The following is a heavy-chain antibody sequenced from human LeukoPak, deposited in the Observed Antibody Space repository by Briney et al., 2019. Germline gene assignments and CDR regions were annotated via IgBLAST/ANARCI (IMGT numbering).Heavy chain of an antibody. J-gene: IGHJ6*03. CDR1: GGTFSSYA. V-gene: IGHV1-69*05. CDR2: IIPIFGTA. CDR3: ARDADCSSTSCYGHYYYMDV. Sequence: SVKVSCKASGGTFSSYAISWVRQAPGQGLEWMGGIIPIFGTANYAQKFQGRVTITTDESTSTAYMELSSLRSEDTAVYYCARDADCSSTSCYGHYYYMDVWGKGTTVTVSS. D-gene: IGHD2-2*01.